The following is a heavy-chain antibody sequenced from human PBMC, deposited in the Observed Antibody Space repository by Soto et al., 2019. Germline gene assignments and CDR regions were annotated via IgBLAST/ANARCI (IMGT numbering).Heavy chain of an antibody. CDR2: IYYSGST. D-gene: IGHD2-21*02. CDR3: ARHVVVVTAIPNWFDP. Sequence: SETLSLTCTVSGGSISSSSYYWGWIRQPPGKGLEWIGSIYYSGSTYYNPSLKSRVTISVDTSKNQFSLKLSSVTAADTAVYYCARHVVVVTAIPNWFDPWGQGTLVTVSS. J-gene: IGHJ5*02. CDR1: GGSISSSSYY. V-gene: IGHV4-39*01.